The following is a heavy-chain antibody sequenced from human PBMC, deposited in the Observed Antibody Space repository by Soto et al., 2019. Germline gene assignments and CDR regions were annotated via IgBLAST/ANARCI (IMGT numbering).Heavy chain of an antibody. CDR3: ARDTGRASADL. J-gene: IGHJ5*02. Sequence: EVQLAESGGDLVQPGWSLRLSCIGSGFTFSYYEMNWVRQAPGKGLERVAFISHTDRLTHYPDSVRGRFTISRDNSKNSLYLQMTSLRVEDKAVYYCARDTGRASADLWGQGTLVTVSS. CDR2: ISHTDRLT. D-gene: IGHD6-13*01. CDR1: GFTFSYYE. V-gene: IGHV3-48*03.